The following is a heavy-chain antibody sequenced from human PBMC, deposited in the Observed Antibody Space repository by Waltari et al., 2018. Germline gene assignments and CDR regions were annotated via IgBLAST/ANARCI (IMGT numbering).Heavy chain of an antibody. J-gene: IGHJ4*02. CDR1: GYNFPSYW. CDR2: IDPSDSET. D-gene: IGHD3-16*01. Sequence: EVQLVQSGAEVKKPGESLRISCKGSGYNFPSYWMSWVRQMPGKGLEWMGRIDPSDSETIYSPSFQGHVTISVDKSISTVYLQWSSLKASDTAMYYCGRGRAVDLIDYWGQGTLVTVSS. V-gene: IGHV5-10-1*03. CDR3: GRGRAVDLIDY.